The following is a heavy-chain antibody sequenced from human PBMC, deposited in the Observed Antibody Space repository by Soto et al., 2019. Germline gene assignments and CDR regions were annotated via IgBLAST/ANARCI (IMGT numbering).Heavy chain of an antibody. D-gene: IGHD2-21*01. J-gene: IGHJ5*02. CDR1: GSTFSSYA. V-gene: IGHV1-69*01. CDR3: ASDRELPYCGGDCFEI. CDR2: IIPIFGTT. Sequence: QVQLVQSGAEVKKPGSSVKVSCKASGSTFSSYAFTWVRQAPGQGLEWMGGIIPIFGTTNYAQQFQGRVTITTDESTRTAYMELSGLRSEDTAVYYCASDRELPYCGGDCFEIWGQGTLVTVSS.